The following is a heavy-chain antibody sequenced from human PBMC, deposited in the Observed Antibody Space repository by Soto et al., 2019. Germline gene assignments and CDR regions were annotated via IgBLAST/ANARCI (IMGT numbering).Heavy chain of an antibody. CDR2: INPNSGGT. D-gene: IGHD7-27*01. CDR3: ARGDTVVTGAHRV. J-gene: IGHJ4*02. CDR1: GYTFTGYY. V-gene: IGHV1-2*02. Sequence: GASVKVSCKASGYTFTGYYMHWVRQAPGQGLEWMGWINPNSGGTNYAQKFQGRVTMTRDTSISTAYMELSRLRSDDTAVYYCARGDTVVTGAHRVWGQGTLVTVSS.